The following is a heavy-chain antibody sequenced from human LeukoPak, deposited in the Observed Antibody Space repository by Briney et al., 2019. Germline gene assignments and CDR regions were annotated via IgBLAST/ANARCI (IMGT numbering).Heavy chain of an antibody. CDR3: AKLGDYGY. Sequence: PSETLSLTCAVYGGSFSGYYWSWIRQPPGKGLEWIGEINHSGSTNYNPSLKSRVTISVDTSKNQFSLKLSSVTAADTAVYYCAKLGDYGYWGQGTLVTVSS. D-gene: IGHD4-17*01. V-gene: IGHV4-34*01. CDR1: GGSFSGYY. CDR2: INHSGST. J-gene: IGHJ4*02.